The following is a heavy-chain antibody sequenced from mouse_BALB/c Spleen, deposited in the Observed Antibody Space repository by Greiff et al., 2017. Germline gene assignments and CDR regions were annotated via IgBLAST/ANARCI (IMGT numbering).Heavy chain of an antibody. CDR1: GYTFTDYA. CDR3: ARSRGSHDFDY. V-gene: IGHV1-67*01. D-gene: IGHD6-2*01. CDR2: ISTYYGNT. Sequence: VQLQQSGPELVRPGVSVKISCKGSGYTFTDYAMHWVKQSHAKSLEWIGVISTYYGNTNYNQKFKGKATMTVDKSSSTAYMELARLTSEDSAVYYCARSRGSHDFDYWGQGTTLTVSS. J-gene: IGHJ2*01.